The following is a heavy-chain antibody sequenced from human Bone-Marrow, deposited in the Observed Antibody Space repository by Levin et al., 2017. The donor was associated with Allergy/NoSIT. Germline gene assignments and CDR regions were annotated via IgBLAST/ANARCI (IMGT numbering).Heavy chain of an antibody. CDR2: IIPIFGTA. CDR1: GGTFSSYA. Sequence: SVKVSCKASGGTFSSYAISWVRQAPGQGLEWMGGIIPIFGTANYAQKFQGRVTITADESTSTAYMELSSLRSEDTAVYYCARAVAGIDDAFDIWGQGTMVTVSS. CDR3: ARAVAGIDDAFDI. J-gene: IGHJ3*02. D-gene: IGHD6-19*01. V-gene: IGHV1-69*13.